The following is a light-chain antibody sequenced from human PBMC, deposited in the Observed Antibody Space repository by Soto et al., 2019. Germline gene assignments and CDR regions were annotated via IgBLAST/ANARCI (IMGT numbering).Light chain of an antibody. CDR2: GAS. CDR3: QQYNNWPPCT. J-gene: IGKJ1*01. V-gene: IGKV3D-15*01. Sequence: EIVITESPATLSVSPGERATLSCRASQSVSSNLAWYQQKPGQDPMLLIYGASTRATGISARFSGTGSGTDFTLSISSLQSEDFAVYYCQQYNNWPPCTFGQGTKVVVK. CDR1: QSVSSN.